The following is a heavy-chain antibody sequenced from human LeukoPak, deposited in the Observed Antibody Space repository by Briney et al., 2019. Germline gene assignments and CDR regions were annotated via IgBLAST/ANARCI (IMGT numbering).Heavy chain of an antibody. V-gene: IGHV4-39*01. Sequence: NPSETLSLTCTVSGGSISSSSYYWGWIRQPPGKGLEWIGSIYYSGSTYYNPSLKSRVTISVDTSKNQFSLKLSAVTAADTAVYYCARLGGAYFDYWGQGTLVTVSS. CDR1: GGSISSSSYY. D-gene: IGHD2-15*01. J-gene: IGHJ4*02. CDR3: ARLGGAYFDY. CDR2: IYYSGST.